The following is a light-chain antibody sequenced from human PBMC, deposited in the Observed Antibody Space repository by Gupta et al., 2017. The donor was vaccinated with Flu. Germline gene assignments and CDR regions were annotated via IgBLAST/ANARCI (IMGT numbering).Light chain of an antibody. Sequence: QTVVTQEPSFSVSPGGTVTLTCGLSSGSVSARYSPTWYQQIPGQAPRTLIYSANTRSSGVPDRFSGSIRGNKAALTITGAQADDESDYYCALYMGSGVSLFGGGTKLTVL. CDR1: SGSVSARYS. CDR3: ALYMGSGVSL. V-gene: IGLV8-61*01. CDR2: SAN. J-gene: IGLJ3*02.